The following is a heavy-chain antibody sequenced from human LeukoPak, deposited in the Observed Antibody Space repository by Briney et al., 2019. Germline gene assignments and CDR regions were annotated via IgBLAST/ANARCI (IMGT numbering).Heavy chain of an antibody. D-gene: IGHD3-10*01. V-gene: IGHV1-2*04. CDR3: ARGIYGSGSYVAFDI. CDR2: INPNSGGT. J-gene: IGHJ3*02. CDR1: GYTFTGYY. Sequence: ASVKVSCKASGYTFTGYYMHWVRQAPGQGLEWMGWINPNSGGTNYAQKFQGWVTMTRDTSISTAYMELSRLRSDDTAVYYCARGIYGSGSYVAFDIWGQGTMVTVSS.